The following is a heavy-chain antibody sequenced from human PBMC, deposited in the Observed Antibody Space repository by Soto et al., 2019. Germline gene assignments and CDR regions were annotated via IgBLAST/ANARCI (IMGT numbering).Heavy chain of an antibody. CDR1: GGSISSGGYY. Sequence: SETLSLTCTVSGGSISSGGYYWSWIRQHPGKGLEWIGYIYYSGSIFYNPSFKSRVTISVDTSKNQFSLQLSSVTAADTAVYFCAREDDGGDRDYYGLDVWGQGTTVTVSS. V-gene: IGHV4-30-4*08. CDR3: AREDDGGDRDYYGLDV. D-gene: IGHD2-21*02. J-gene: IGHJ6*02. CDR2: IYYSGSI.